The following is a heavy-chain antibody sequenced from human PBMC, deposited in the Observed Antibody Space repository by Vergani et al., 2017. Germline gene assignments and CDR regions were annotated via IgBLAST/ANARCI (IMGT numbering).Heavy chain of an antibody. CDR1: GGSISSHY. CDR2: INHSGST. D-gene: IGHD3-10*01. V-gene: IGHV4-59*11. J-gene: IGHJ6*02. Sequence: QVQLQESGPGLVKPSETLSLTCTVSGGSISSHYWSWIRQPPGKGLEWIGEINHSGSTNYNPSLKSRVTISVDTSKNQFSLKLSSVTAADTAVYYCARAIWVRGVSITRRYYYYGMDVWGQGTTVTVSS. CDR3: ARAIWVRGVSITRRYYYYGMDV.